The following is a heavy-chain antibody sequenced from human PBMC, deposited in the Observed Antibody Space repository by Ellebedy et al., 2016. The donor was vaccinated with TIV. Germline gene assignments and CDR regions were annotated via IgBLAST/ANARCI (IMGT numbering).Heavy chain of an antibody. J-gene: IGHJ4*02. CDR2: IYYSGST. CDR3: ARVRAAAGMAHFDN. D-gene: IGHD6-13*01. Sequence: GSLRLSCTVSGGSIRSYHWNWIRQPPGKGLEWIGYIYYSGSTNYNPSLKSRVTISVDTSKNQFSLKLTSVTAADTAVYYCARVRAAAGMAHFDNWGQGTLVTVSS. CDR1: GGSIRSYH. V-gene: IGHV4-59*08.